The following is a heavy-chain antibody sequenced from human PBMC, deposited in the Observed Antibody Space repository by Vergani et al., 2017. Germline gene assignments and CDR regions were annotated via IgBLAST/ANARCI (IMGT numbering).Heavy chain of an antibody. V-gene: IGHV4-39*01. CDR3: ARRTYYDFRFDF. J-gene: IGHJ5*01. CDR1: GASIERSKNY. Sequence: QLQFQESGPGLVKPSETLSLTCSVSGASIERSKNYWGWIRQPPGKGLEWIGSVIYSGNTNYDPSLKSRVTISIDTAKNQFSLKLNSVTAADTAIYYCARRTYYDFRFDFWGQGILVTVSS. CDR2: VIYSGNT. D-gene: IGHD3-3*01.